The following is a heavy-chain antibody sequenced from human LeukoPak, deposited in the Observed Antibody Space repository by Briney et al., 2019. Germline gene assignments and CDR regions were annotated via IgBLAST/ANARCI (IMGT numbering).Heavy chain of an antibody. CDR2: ISSSSSTL. CDR3: ARDGRPFDI. V-gene: IGHV3-48*02. Sequence: QPGGSRRLSCAASGFTFSSYSMSWVRQAPGKALEWVAYISSSSSTLHYADPVKGRFTISRDNAKNSLYLQMNSLRDEDTAVYYCARDGRPFDIWGQGTMVTVSS. CDR1: GFTFSSYS. J-gene: IGHJ3*02.